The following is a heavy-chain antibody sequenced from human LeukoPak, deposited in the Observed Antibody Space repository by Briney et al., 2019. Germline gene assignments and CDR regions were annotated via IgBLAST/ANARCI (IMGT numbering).Heavy chain of an antibody. D-gene: IGHD5-18*01. CDR2: ITSSSSYI. V-gene: IGHV3-21*01. Sequence: GGSLLLSCAASGFTFIRFTMNWVRQAPGKGLEGVSSITSSSSYIYYADSVKGRFSISRDNAKNSLYLQMNTLRAEDTAVYYCTRDGDTGMVGGYYYYMDVWGKGTTVTVSS. CDR3: TRDGDTGMVGGYYYYMDV. CDR1: GFTFIRFT. J-gene: IGHJ6*03.